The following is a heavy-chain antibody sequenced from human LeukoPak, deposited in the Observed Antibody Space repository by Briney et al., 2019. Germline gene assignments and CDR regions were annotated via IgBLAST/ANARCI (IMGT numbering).Heavy chain of an antibody. CDR1: GFTFSSYA. CDR2: ISGSGGST. J-gene: IGHJ4*02. CDR3: AKGTRITMIVVVTGPFDY. Sequence: PGGPLRLSCAASGFTFSSYAMSWVRQAPGKGLEWVSAISGSGGSTYYADSVKGRFTISRDNSKNTLYLQMNSLRAEDTAVYYRAKGTRITMIVVVTGPFDYWGQGTLVTVSS. D-gene: IGHD3-22*01. V-gene: IGHV3-23*01.